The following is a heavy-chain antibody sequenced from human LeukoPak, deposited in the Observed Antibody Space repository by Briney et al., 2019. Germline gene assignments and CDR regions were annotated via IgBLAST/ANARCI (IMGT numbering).Heavy chain of an antibody. CDR1: GGSISSYY. CDR2: IYYSGST. CDR3: ARSSPLWVAANGERGAFDS. J-gene: IGHJ3*02. V-gene: IGHV4-59*08. D-gene: IGHD3-10*01. Sequence: PSETLSLTCTVSGGSISSYYWSWIRKPPGQGMEWIGYIYYSGSTNYNPSLKSRVTISVDTSKNQFSLKLSSVTAADTAVYYCARSSPLWVAANGERGAFDSWGQGRMVTVSS.